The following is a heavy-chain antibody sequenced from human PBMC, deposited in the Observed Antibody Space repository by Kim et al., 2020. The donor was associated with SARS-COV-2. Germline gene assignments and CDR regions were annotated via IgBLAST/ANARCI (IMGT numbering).Heavy chain of an antibody. Sequence: ASVKVSCKASGYTFTGYYMHWVRQAPGQGLEWMGWINPNSGGTNYAQKFQGRVTMTRDTSISTAYMELSRLRSDDTAVYYCARDFPEIAVAGSDYWGQGTLVTVSS. CDR1: GYTFTGYY. V-gene: IGHV1-2*02. D-gene: IGHD6-19*01. CDR2: INPNSGGT. J-gene: IGHJ4*02. CDR3: ARDFPEIAVAGSDY.